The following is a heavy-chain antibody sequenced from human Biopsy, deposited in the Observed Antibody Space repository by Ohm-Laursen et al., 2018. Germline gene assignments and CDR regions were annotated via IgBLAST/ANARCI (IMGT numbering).Heavy chain of an antibody. CDR1: GGSISSYY. J-gene: IGHJ3*01. CDR3: GRREVVITNDAFDL. Sequence: SETLSLTCTVSGGSISSYYWTWIRQPPGKGLEWIGDVYYSGSTNRNPSLKSRVTILVDTSKNQFSLKLNSVTAADTAVYYCGRREVVITNDAFDLWGQGTMVVVSS. D-gene: IGHD3-22*01. V-gene: IGHV4-59*08. CDR2: VYYSGST.